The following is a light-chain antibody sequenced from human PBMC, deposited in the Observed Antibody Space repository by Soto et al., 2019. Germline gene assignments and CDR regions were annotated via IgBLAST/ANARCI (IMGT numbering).Light chain of an antibody. CDR2: EVS. CDR3: SSYTRSSYYV. J-gene: IGLJ1*01. Sequence: QSVLTQPASVSGSPGQSITISCTGTSSDVGGYNYVSWYQQHPGKAPKLMIYEVSNRPSGVSNRFSGSKSGNTASLTISGLQAEDEADYYCSSYTRSSYYVFGTGTKVTV. V-gene: IGLV2-14*01. CDR1: SSDVGGYNY.